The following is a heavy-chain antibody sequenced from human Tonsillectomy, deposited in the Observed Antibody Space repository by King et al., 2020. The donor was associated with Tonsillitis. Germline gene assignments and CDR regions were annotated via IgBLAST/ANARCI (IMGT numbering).Heavy chain of an antibody. V-gene: IGHV3-30*02. D-gene: IGHD1-14*01. CDR3: AKDNPSTLTRPIDY. J-gene: IGHJ4*02. Sequence: QLVQSGGGVVQPGGSLRLSCAASGFSFSNYGVHWVRQAPGKGLECVAFIRYDGSHTYYADSVKGRFTISRDKSKNTLYLQMNSPRVEDTAVYYCAKDNPSTLTRPIDYWGQGTLVTVSS. CDR1: GFSFSNYG. CDR2: IRYDGSHT.